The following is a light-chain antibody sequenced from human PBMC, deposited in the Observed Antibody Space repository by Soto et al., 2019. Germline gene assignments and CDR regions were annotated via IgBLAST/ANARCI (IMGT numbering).Light chain of an antibody. J-gene: IGKJ1*01. CDR2: KAS. CDR1: QRFISW. V-gene: IGKV1-5*03. CDR3: QQYNSYWT. Sequence: DIQMTQSPSTLLASVEDRVTITSRASQRFISWLAWYQQKPGKAPKLLIYKASSLESGVPSRFSGSGSGTEFTLTISSLQPDDFATYYCQQYNSYWTFGQGTKVEIK.